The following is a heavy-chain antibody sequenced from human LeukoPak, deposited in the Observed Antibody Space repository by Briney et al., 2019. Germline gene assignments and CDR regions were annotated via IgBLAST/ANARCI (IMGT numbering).Heavy chain of an antibody. CDR2: ISGSGGST. CDR3: AKDPGPYCSSTSCYGGYFDY. D-gene: IGHD2-2*01. V-gene: IGHV3-23*01. Sequence: GGSLRLSCAASGFTFSSYAMSWVRQAPGKGLEWVSAISGSGGSTYYADPVKGRFTISRDNSKNTLYLQMNSLRAEDTAVYYCAKDPGPYCSSTSCYGGYFDYWGQGTLVTVSS. J-gene: IGHJ4*02. CDR1: GFTFSSYA.